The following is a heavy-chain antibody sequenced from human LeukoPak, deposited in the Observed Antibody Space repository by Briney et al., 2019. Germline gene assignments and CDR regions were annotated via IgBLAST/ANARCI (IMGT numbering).Heavy chain of an antibody. V-gene: IGHV3-74*01. D-gene: IGHD6-13*01. J-gene: IGHJ4*02. CDR2: INSDGSST. CDR1: GFTFSSYW. CDR3: ARGVEGRSSSINN. Sequence: GGSLRLSCAASGFTFSSYWMHWVRQVPGKGLEWVSRINSDGSSTTYADSVKGRFTISRDNAKNTLYLQMNSLRAEDTAVYYCARGVEGRSSSINNWGQGILVTVSS.